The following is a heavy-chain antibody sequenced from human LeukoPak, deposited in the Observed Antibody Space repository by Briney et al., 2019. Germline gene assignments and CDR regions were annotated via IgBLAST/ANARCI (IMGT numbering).Heavy chain of an antibody. D-gene: IGHD3-10*02. Sequence: GGSLRLSCAASGFTFSTYAMSWVRQAPGKGLEWVSAISGGGSTYYADSVKGRFTISRDNAKNSLYLQMNSLRAEDTAVYYCAELGITMIGGVWGKGTTVTISS. CDR3: AELGITMIGGV. CDR1: GFTFSTYA. V-gene: IGHV3-23*01. J-gene: IGHJ6*04. CDR2: ISGGGST.